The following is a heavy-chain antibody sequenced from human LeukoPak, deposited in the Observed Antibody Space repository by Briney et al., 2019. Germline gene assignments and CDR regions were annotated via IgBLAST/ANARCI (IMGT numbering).Heavy chain of an antibody. D-gene: IGHD3-22*01. Sequence: PGGSLRLPCAASGFTFSTYWMHWVRHAPGKGLVWVSRIKSDGSTNYADSVKGRFTISRDNAKNTVSLQMNSLRPEDTGVYYCARAPSEIGGYYPEYFRHWGQGTLVTVSS. CDR2: IKSDGST. J-gene: IGHJ1*01. CDR1: GFTFSTYW. V-gene: IGHV3-74*01. CDR3: ARAPSEIGGYYPEYFRH.